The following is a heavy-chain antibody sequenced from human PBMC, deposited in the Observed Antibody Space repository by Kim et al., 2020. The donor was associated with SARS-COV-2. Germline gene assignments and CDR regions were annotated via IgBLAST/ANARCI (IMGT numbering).Heavy chain of an antibody. V-gene: IGHV3-49*03. Sequence: GGSLRLSCTASGFTFGDYAMSWFRQAPGKGLEWVGFIRSKAYGGTTEYAASVKGRFTISRDDSKSIAYLQMNSLKTEDTAVYYCTRDAPYYYDSSGYYTADAFDIWGQGTMVTVSS. J-gene: IGHJ3*02. CDR2: IRSKAYGGTT. CDR1: GFTFGDYA. CDR3: TRDAPYYYDSSGYYTADAFDI. D-gene: IGHD3-22*01.